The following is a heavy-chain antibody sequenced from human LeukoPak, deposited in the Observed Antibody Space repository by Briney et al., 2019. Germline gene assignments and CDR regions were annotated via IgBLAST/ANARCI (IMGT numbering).Heavy chain of an antibody. J-gene: IGHJ5*02. CDR3: AKYPISPDNWFDP. CDR1: GFTFSSYA. CDR2: ISGSGGST. Sequence: GGSLRLSCAASGFTFSSYAMTWVRQAPGKGLEWVSSISGSGGSTYYVDSVKGRFTISRDNSKNTLYLQTNSLRAEDTAVYYCAKYPISPDNWFDPWGQGTLVTVSS. V-gene: IGHV3-23*01. D-gene: IGHD2/OR15-2a*01.